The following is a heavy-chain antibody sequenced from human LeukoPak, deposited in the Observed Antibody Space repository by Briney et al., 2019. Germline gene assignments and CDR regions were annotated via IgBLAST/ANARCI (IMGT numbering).Heavy chain of an antibody. CDR3: ARAKVWWLLDY. V-gene: IGHV7-4-1*02. CDR2: INTNTGNP. Sequence: ASVKVSCKASGYTFTGYYMHWVRQAPGQGLEWMGWINTNTGNPTYAQDFTGRFVFSLDTSVSTAYLQISSLKAEDTAVYYCARAKVWWLLDYWGQGTLVTVSS. J-gene: IGHJ4*02. D-gene: IGHD2-15*01. CDR1: GYTFTGYY.